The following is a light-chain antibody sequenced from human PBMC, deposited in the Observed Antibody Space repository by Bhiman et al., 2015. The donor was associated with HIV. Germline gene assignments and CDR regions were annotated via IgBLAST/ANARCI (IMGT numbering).Light chain of an antibody. CDR1: SSDVGGYNH. Sequence: QSALTQPASVSGSPGQSITISCTGTSSDVGGYNHVSWYRQHPGKAPRLMIYDVSNRPSGISNRFSGSKSDNTASLTISGLQAEDEADYYCSSFTSSITYVFGTGTKVTVL. J-gene: IGLJ1*01. V-gene: IGLV2-14*03. CDR3: SSFTSSITYV. CDR2: DVS.